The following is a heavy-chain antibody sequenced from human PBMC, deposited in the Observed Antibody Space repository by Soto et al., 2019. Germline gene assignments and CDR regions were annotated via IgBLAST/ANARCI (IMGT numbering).Heavy chain of an antibody. CDR2: LKSDGTIT. CDR1: GFTFSTYW. CDR3: TRLSGDHVSVLSYGMDA. Sequence: DVQLVESGGTLVQPGGSLRLSCAASGFTFSTYWMNWVRHVPGKGLVWLAGLKSDGTITNYADSVKGRFTISRDTVKTTLFLQMNGRSGDETAVYCATRLSGDHVSVLSYGMDAWGRGTAVTVSS. D-gene: IGHD3-10*01. V-gene: IGHV3-74*01. J-gene: IGHJ6*02.